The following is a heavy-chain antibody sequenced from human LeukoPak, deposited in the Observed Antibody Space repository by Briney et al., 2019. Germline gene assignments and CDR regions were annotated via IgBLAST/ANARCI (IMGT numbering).Heavy chain of an antibody. D-gene: IGHD6-19*01. CDR2: IYYSGST. J-gene: IGHJ4*02. Sequence: SETLSLTCTVSGGSISSYYWSWLRQPPGKGLEWIGYIYYSGSTNYNPSLMGRVTMSVDSSKNQFSLNLSSVTAADTAVYYCARDHPGGWSDYWGQGSLVTVS. V-gene: IGHV4-59*12. CDR1: GGSISSYY. CDR3: ARDHPGGWSDY.